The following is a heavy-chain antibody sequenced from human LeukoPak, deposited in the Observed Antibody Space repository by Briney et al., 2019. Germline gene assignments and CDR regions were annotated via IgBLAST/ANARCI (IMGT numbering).Heavy chain of an antibody. Sequence: CGSVKVSCKASGYTFTSYGLSWVRQAPGQGLEWMGWISAYNGNTNYAQKRQGRVTMTTDTSTSTAYMELRSLRSDDTAVYYCARVLGLLFRAFDIWGQGTMVTVSS. V-gene: IGHV1-18*01. CDR1: GYTFTSYG. CDR2: ISAYNGNT. J-gene: IGHJ3*02. D-gene: IGHD2-21*01. CDR3: ARVLGLLFRAFDI.